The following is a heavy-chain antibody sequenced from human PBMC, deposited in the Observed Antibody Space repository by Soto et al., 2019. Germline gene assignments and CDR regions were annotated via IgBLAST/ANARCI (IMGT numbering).Heavy chain of an antibody. D-gene: IGHD3-22*01. Sequence: HPGGSLRLSCAASGFTFSSYAMHWVRQAPGKGLEWVAVISYDGSNKYYADSVKGRFTISRDNSKNTLYLQMNGLRAEDTAVYYCARDPGRDSSGYYYFDYWGQGTLVTVSS. CDR3: ARDPGRDSSGYYYFDY. CDR1: GFTFSSYA. J-gene: IGHJ4*02. CDR2: ISYDGSNK. V-gene: IGHV3-30-3*01.